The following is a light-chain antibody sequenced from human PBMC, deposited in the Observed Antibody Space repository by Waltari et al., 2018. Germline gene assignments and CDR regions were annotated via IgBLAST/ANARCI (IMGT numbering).Light chain of an antibody. Sequence: SYVLTQPPSVSVAPGKTARITCGGNNIGSKSVPWYQQKPGQAPVLVVYDDSDRPSGIPGRFSGSNSGNTATLTISRVEAGDEADYYCQVWDSSSDPPYVFGTGTKVTVL. CDR3: QVWDSSSDPPYV. V-gene: IGLV3-21*03. CDR2: DDS. CDR1: NIGSKS. J-gene: IGLJ1*01.